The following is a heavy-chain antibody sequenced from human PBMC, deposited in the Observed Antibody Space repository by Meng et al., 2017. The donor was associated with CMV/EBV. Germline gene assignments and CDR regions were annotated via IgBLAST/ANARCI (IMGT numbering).Heavy chain of an antibody. J-gene: IGHJ4*02. CDR3: ARDGNYHGV. D-gene: IGHD1-7*01. Sequence: LVESGGGLIQPRGSLRLSCAASGFTVSNNYMRWFRQAPGKGLEWVSLIYSEGTTDYADSVKGRFTISRDNSKNTLYLQMNSLRAEDTAVYYCARDGNYHGVRGQGTLVTVSS. V-gene: IGHV3-53*01. CDR2: IYSEGTT. CDR1: GFTVSNNY.